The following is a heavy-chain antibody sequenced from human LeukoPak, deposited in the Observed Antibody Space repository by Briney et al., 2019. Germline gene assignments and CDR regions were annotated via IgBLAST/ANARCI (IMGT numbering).Heavy chain of an antibody. V-gene: IGHV3-48*02. CDR3: ARDGHAAGTSALDY. Sequence: GGSLRLSCAASGFTFSSYSMNWVRQAPGKGLEWVSYISSSSTIYYADSVRGRFTISRDNAKNSLYLQMNSLRDEDTAVYYCARDGHAAGTSALDYWGQGTLVTVSS. J-gene: IGHJ4*02. CDR2: ISSSSTI. CDR1: GFTFSSYS. D-gene: IGHD6-13*01.